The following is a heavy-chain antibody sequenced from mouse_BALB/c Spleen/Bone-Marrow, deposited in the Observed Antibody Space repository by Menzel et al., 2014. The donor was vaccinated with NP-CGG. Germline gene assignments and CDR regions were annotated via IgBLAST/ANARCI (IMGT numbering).Heavy chain of an antibody. Sequence: QVQLQQSGAELVMPGASVKMSCKASGYTFTDYWMHWVKQRPGQGPEWIGAIDTSDSYTSYNQKFKGKATLTVDESSGTAYMQLSSLTSEDSAVYYCARRGVYYYGSFDYWGQGTTLTVSS. CDR3: ARRGVYYYGSFDY. V-gene: IGHV1-69*01. CDR2: IDTSDSYT. D-gene: IGHD1-1*01. J-gene: IGHJ2*01. CDR1: GYTFTDYW.